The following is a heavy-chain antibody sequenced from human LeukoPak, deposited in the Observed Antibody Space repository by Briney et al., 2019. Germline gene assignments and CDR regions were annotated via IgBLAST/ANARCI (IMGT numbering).Heavy chain of an antibody. D-gene: IGHD2-15*01. CDR2: IYYSGST. V-gene: IGHV4-59*01. J-gene: IGHJ5*02. Sequence: PSETLSLTCTVSGGSISSYYWSWIRQPPGKGLEWIGYIYYSGSTNYNPSLKSRVTISVDTSKNQFSLKLSSVTAADTAVYYCARESGSVGLLTPPWGQGTLVTVSS. CDR3: ARESGSVGLLTPP. CDR1: GGSISSYY.